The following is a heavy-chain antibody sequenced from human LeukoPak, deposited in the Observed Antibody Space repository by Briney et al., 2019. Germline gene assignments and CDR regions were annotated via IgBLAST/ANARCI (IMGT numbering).Heavy chain of an antibody. V-gene: IGHV4-59*01. CDR2: IYYSGST. D-gene: IGHD6-13*01. CDR1: GGSISSYY. J-gene: IGHJ5*02. Sequence: SETLSLTCTVSGGSISSYYWSWIRQPPGKGLEWIGYIYYSGSTNYNPSLKSRVTISVDTSKNQFSLKLSSVTAADTAVYYCARVLSSSWYPTNYNWFDPWGQGALVTVSS. CDR3: ARVLSSSWYPTNYNWFDP.